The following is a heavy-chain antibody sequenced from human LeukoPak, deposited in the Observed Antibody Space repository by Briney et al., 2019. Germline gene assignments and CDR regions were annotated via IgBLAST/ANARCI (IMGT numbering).Heavy chain of an antibody. D-gene: IGHD3-22*01. CDR2: IYYSGSA. Sequence: SETLSLTCTVSGGSISSHYWSWIRQPPGKGLEWIGYIYYSGSANYNPSLKSRVTISVDTSKNQFSLKLSSVTAADTAVYYCARLHYYDSSGTFDYWGQGTLVTVSS. CDR1: GGSISSHY. CDR3: ARLHYYDSSGTFDY. J-gene: IGHJ4*02. V-gene: IGHV4-59*11.